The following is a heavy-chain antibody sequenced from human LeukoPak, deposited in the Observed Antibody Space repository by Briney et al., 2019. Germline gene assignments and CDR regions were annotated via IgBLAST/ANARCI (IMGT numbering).Heavy chain of an antibody. CDR2: INSDGSWT. V-gene: IGHV3-74*01. D-gene: IGHD2/OR15-2a*01. J-gene: IGHJ4*02. CDR3: VSFYETY. CDR1: GNYW. Sequence: GGSLRLSCAASGNYWMHWVRQVPGKGLVWVSHINSDGSWTSYADSVKGRFTISKDNAKNTVYLQMNSLRAEDTAVYYCVSFYETYWGRGTLVTASS.